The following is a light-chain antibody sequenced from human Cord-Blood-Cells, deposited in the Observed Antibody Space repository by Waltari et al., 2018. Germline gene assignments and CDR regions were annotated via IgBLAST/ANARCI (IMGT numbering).Light chain of an antibody. CDR1: SGSIASNY. Sequence: NFMLTQPHSVSESPGKTVTISCTRSSGSIASNYVQWYQQRPGGAPTTVIYEDNQRPSGVPDRFSGSVDSSSNSASLTISGLKTEDEADYYCQSYDSSNQVFGGGTKLTVL. CDR2: EDN. V-gene: IGLV6-57*03. J-gene: IGLJ3*02. CDR3: QSYDSSNQV.